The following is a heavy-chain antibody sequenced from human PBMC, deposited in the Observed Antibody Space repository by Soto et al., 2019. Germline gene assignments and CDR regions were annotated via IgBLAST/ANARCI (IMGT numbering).Heavy chain of an antibody. Sequence: QTGGSLRLSCAASGFTVSSSYLTWVRQAPGKGLEWVAILYTGTDTVYADSVKGRFTISRDSSKNTLYLQMHSLRAEDTAMYFCARSRYTGTYSGTFLHYWGQGSLVSVS. D-gene: IGHD1-26*01. V-gene: IGHV3-53*01. CDR3: ARSRYTGTYSGTFLHY. CDR2: LYTGTDT. J-gene: IGHJ4*02. CDR1: GFTVSSSY.